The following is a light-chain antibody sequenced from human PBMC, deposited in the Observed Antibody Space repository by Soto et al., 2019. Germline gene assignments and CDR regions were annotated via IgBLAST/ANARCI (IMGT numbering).Light chain of an antibody. V-gene: IGLV1-40*01. CDR1: RSNIGAGSD. CDR3: QCYDNSFFANVL. Sequence: QSVLTQPPSVSGTPGQRVSISCTGSRSNIGAGSDVHWYFQLPGTAPKLLINGKDNRPSGVPDRYSVSRSGTSASLAITGRQPEDEAVYYSQCYDNSFFANVLFGGGTKLTVL. CDR2: GKD. J-gene: IGLJ2*01.